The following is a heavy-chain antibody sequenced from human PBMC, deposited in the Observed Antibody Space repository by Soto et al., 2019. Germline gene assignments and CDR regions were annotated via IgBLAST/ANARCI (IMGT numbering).Heavy chain of an antibody. CDR3: VKALGAFDY. J-gene: IGHJ4*02. V-gene: IGHV4-59*01. D-gene: IGHD3-16*01. CDR2: IYYSGST. CDR1: GGSISSYY. Sequence: SETLSLTCTVSGGSISSYYWSWIRQPPGKGLEWIGYIYYSGSTNYNPSLKSRVTISVDTSKNQFSLKLSSVTAADTAVYYCVKALGAFDYWGQGTLVTVSS.